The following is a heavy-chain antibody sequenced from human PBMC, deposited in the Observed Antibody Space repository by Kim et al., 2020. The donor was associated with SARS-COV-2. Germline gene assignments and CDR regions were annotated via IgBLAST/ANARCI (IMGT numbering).Heavy chain of an antibody. CDR2: INPNSGGT. Sequence: ASVKVSCKASGYNFTGYYMHWVRQAPGQGLEWMGWINPNSGGTNYAQKFQGRVTMTRDTSISTAYMELSRLRSDDTAVYYCARRAQIDGYKQYYFDYWGQGTLVTVSS. V-gene: IGHV1-2*02. D-gene: IGHD5-12*01. CDR1: GYNFTGYY. CDR3: ARRAQIDGYKQYYFDY. J-gene: IGHJ4*02.